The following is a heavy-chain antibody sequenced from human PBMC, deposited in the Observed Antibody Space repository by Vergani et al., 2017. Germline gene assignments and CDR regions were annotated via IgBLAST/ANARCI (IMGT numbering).Heavy chain of an antibody. CDR1: GFTFSNAW. CDR2: IKSKTDGGTT. J-gene: IGHJ4*02. CDR3: TTDAAYIVVVPAATY. V-gene: IGHV3-15*01. Sequence: EVQLVESGGGLVKPGGSLRLSCAASGFTFSNAWMSWVRQAPGKGLEWVGRIKSKTDGGTTDYAAPVKGRFTISRDDSKNTLYLQMNSLKTEDTAVYYCTTDAAYIVVVPAATYWGQGTLVTVSS. D-gene: IGHD2-2*01.